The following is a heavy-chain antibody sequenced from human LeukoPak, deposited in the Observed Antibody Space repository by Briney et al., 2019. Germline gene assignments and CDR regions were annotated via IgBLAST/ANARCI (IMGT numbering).Heavy chain of an antibody. D-gene: IGHD6-19*01. J-gene: IGHJ4*02. V-gene: IGHV4-61*02. Sequence: SETLSLTCTGSGGSISSGSYYWSWIRQPAGKGLEWIGRIYTSGSTNYNPSLKSRVTISVDTSKNQFSLKLSSVTAADTAVYYCARDSPIAVAVFDYWGQGTLVTVSS. CDR3: ARDSPIAVAVFDY. CDR1: GGSISSGSYY. CDR2: IYTSGST.